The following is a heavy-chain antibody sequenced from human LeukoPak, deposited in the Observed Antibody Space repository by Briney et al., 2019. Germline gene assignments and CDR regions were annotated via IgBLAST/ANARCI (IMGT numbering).Heavy chain of an antibody. V-gene: IGHV4-59*01. CDR2: IYYSGST. CDR1: GGSISSYY. Sequence: SETLSLTCTVSGGSISSYYWSWIRQPPGKGLEWIGYIYYSGSTNYNPSLKSRVTISVDTSKNQFSLKLSSVTAADTAAYYCARGPAVPAAMNYYYYYYMDVWGKGTTVTVSS. CDR3: ARGPAVPAAMNYYYYYYMDV. D-gene: IGHD2-2*01. J-gene: IGHJ6*03.